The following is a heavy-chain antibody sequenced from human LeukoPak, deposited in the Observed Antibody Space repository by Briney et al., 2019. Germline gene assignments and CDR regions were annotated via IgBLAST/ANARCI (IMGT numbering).Heavy chain of an antibody. CDR3: ARNAAANYGMDV. CDR2: ISSSSSYI. J-gene: IGHJ6*02. V-gene: IGHV3-21*01. Sequence: GGSLRLSCAASGFTFSSYSMNWVRQAPGKGLEWVSSISSSSSYIYYADSVKGRFTISRDNAKNSLYLQMNSLRAEDTAVYCCARNAAANYGMDVWGQGTTVTVSS. D-gene: IGHD2-15*01. CDR1: GFTFSSYS.